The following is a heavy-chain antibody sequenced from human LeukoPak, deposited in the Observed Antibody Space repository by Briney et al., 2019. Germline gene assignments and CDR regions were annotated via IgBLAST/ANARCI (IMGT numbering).Heavy chain of an antibody. CDR1: GGSFSGYY. J-gene: IGHJ4*02. V-gene: IGHV4-34*01. CDR2: INHSGST. Sequence: KPSETLSLTCAVYGGSFSGYYWSWIRQPPGKGLEWIGEINHSGSTNYNPSLKSRVTISLDTSKNQFSLKLSSVTAADTAVYYCARVDEDGFDYWGQGTLVTVSS. CDR3: ARVDEDGFDY.